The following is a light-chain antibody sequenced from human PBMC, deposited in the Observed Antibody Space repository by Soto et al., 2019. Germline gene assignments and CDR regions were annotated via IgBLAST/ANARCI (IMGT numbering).Light chain of an antibody. V-gene: IGKV3-20*01. Sequence: EIVLTQSPGTLSLSPGKRATLSCGASQRLTSNSLAWYQQKPGQAPSLLVYGASIRATGIPDRFSGSGSGTDFTLTISRLEPKDFAVYYCQQYGTSPYTFGQGTKMEIK. J-gene: IGKJ2*01. CDR1: QRLTSNS. CDR2: GAS. CDR3: QQYGTSPYT.